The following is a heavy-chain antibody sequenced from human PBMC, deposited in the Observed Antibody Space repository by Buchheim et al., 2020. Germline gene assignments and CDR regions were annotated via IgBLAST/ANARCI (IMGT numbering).Heavy chain of an antibody. D-gene: IGHD3-22*01. CDR3: ARAHRTYDSSGYYYYYYGMDV. CDR1: GGSISSGDYY. CDR2: IYYSGST. V-gene: IGHV4-30-4*01. J-gene: IGHJ6*02. Sequence: QVQLQESGPGLVKPSQTLSLTCPVSGGSISSGDYYWSWIRQPPGKGLDWIGYIYYSGSTYYNPSLKSRVTISVDTSKNQFSLKLSSVTAADTAVYYCARAHRTYDSSGYYYYYYGMDVWGQGTT.